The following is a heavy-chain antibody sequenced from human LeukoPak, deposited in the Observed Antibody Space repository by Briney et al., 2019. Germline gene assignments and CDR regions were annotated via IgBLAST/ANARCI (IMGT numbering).Heavy chain of an antibody. CDR3: ARDYSPAAIAGDYYFDY. CDR2: IAYDGNNK. Sequence: GRSLRLSCAASGFIFNDYAMHWVRQAPGKGLEWVAVIAYDGNNKYYADSVKGRFTISRDYSKNTMYLQVNSLRAEDTAVYYCARDYSPAAIAGDYYFDYWDQGTLVTVSS. CDR1: GFIFNDYA. J-gene: IGHJ4*02. D-gene: IGHD2-2*01. V-gene: IGHV3-30-3*01.